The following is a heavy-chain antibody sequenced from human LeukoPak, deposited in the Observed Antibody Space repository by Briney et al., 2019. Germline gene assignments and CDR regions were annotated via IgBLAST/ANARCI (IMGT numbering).Heavy chain of an antibody. CDR2: IYYSGST. D-gene: IGHD6-13*01. J-gene: IGHJ3*02. Sequence: PSETLSLTCTVSGGSISSYYWSWIRQPPGKGLEWIGYIYYSGSTNYNPSLKSRVTISVDTSKNQFSLKLSSVTAADTAVYYCARETLYSSSWYWDVHDAFDIWGQGTMVTVSS. CDR3: ARETLYSSSWYWDVHDAFDI. V-gene: IGHV4-59*01. CDR1: GGSISSYY.